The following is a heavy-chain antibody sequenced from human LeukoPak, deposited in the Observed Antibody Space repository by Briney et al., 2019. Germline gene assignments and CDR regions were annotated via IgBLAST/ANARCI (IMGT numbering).Heavy chain of an antibody. D-gene: IGHD5-18*01. V-gene: IGHV1-2*02. J-gene: IGHJ5*02. CDR1: GYTFTGYY. CDR2: INPNSGGT. Sequence: ASVKVSCKASGYTFTGYYMHRVRQAPGQGLEWMGWINPNSGGTNYAQKFQGRVTMTRDTSISTAYMELSRLRSDDTAVYYCARLCTPRPARGYSYGATNWVYNWFDPWGQGTLVTVSS. CDR3: ARLCTPRPARGYSYGATNWVYNWFDP.